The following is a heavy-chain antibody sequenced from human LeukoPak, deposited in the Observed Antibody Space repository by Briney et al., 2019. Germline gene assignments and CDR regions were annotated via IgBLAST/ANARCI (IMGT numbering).Heavy chain of an antibody. J-gene: IGHJ4*02. CDR1: GGSITRSSYH. CDR3: ARGRRGYSGYSY. CDR2: IYTSGST. V-gene: IGHV4-39*07. Sequence: SETLSLTCTVSGGSITRSSYHWGWIRQPPGKGLEWIGSIYTSGSTNYNPSLKSRVTISVDTSKNQFSLKLSSVTAADTAVYYCARGRRGYSGYSYWGQGTLVTVSS. D-gene: IGHD5-12*01.